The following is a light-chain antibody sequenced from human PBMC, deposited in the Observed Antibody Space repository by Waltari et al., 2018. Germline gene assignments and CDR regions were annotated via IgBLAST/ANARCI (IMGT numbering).Light chain of an antibody. CDR2: EVT. V-gene: IGLV2-8*01. J-gene: IGLJ1*01. CDR3: SSYAHNNHFV. Sequence: QSVLTQPPSATGSPGQSVTISCTGTNSDVGPYNYLPWSHQPQAKVPQLLIYEVTKRPSGVPDRFSGSKSGNTASLTVSGLQADDEADYYCSSYAHNNHFVFGTGTKVTVL. CDR1: NSDVGPYNY.